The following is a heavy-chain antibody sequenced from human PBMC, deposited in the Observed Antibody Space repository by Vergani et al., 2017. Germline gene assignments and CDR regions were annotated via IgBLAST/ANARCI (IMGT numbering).Heavy chain of an antibody. D-gene: IGHD5-12*01. V-gene: IGHV4-59*01. J-gene: IGHJ4*02. CDR3: ARGGSGYAYFDY. CDR2: IYYSGST. CDR1: GGSISSYY. Sequence: QVQLQESGPGLVKPSETLSPTCTVSGGSISSYYWSWIRQPPGKGLEWIGYIYYSGSTNYNPSLKSRVTISVDTSKNQFSLKLSSVTAADTAVYYCARGGSGYAYFDYWGQGTLVTVSS.